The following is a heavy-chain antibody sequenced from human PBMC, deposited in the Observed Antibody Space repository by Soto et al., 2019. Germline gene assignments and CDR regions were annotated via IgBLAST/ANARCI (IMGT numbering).Heavy chain of an antibody. CDR2: ISYDGSNK. D-gene: IGHD6-6*01. CDR1: GFTFSSYG. V-gene: IGHV3-30*18. Sequence: GGSLRLSCAPCGFTFSSYGMHWVRQAPGKGLEWVAVISYDGSNKYYADSVKGRFTISRDNSKNTLYLQMNSLRAEDTAVYYCAKVGFEQLVHYFYYMDVWGKGTTVTVSS. J-gene: IGHJ6*03. CDR3: AKVGFEQLVHYFYYMDV.